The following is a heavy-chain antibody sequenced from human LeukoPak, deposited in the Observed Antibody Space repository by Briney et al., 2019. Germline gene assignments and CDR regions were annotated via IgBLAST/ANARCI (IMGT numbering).Heavy chain of an antibody. CDR3: AGHDSRGYYVAY. CDR1: GGSFTGYY. J-gene: IGHJ4*02. Sequence: SETLSLTCAVSGGSFTGYYCSWIRQPPGNGLEGIGKISYSGSTNYNPSLQSRVTISVDTSKNQFSLKLSSVTAADTAVYFCAGHDSRGYYVAYWGQGALVTVSS. D-gene: IGHD3-22*01. V-gene: IGHV4-34*01. CDR2: ISYSGST.